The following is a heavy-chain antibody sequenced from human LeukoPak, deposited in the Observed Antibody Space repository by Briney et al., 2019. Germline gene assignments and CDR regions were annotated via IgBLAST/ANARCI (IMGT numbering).Heavy chain of an antibody. CDR2: IYYSGST. CDR1: GGSISNYY. V-gene: IGHV4-59*01. D-gene: IGHD4-11*01. J-gene: IGHJ6*02. CDR3: AREIGHSTYYYGMDV. Sequence: SETLSLTCTVSGGSISNYYWSWIRQPPGKGLEWIGYIYYSGSTNYNPSLKSRVTISVDTSKNQFSLKLSSVTAADTAVYYCAREIGHSTYYYGMDVWGQGTTVTVSS.